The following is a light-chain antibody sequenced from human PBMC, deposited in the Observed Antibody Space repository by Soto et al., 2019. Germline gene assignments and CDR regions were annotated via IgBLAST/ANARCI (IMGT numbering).Light chain of an antibody. Sequence: DVQMTQSPSSLSASVGDSLTLTCRASQTVTSYLNWYQQKPGKAPKLLIYAASTLQSGVPSRFSGSGSGTEFTLTIISLHPEDFATYYCQQSYRFPKTLGRGTKVDIK. CDR1: QTVTSY. CDR2: AAS. CDR3: QQSYRFPKT. J-gene: IGKJ1*01. V-gene: IGKV1-39*01.